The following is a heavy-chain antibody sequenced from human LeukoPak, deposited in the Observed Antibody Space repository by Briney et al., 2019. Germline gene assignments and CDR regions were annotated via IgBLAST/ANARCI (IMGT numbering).Heavy chain of an antibody. CDR3: ARGYSGSYYVSDY. CDR2: ISWNSGNI. CDR1: GFTFDDYA. J-gene: IGHJ4*02. Sequence: GRSLRLSCAASGFTFDDYAMHWVRQAPWKGLEWVSGISWNSGNIGYADSVKGRFTVSRDNAKNSLYLQMNSLRAEDTALYYCARGYSGSYYVSDYWGQGTLVTVSS. D-gene: IGHD1-26*01. V-gene: IGHV3-9*01.